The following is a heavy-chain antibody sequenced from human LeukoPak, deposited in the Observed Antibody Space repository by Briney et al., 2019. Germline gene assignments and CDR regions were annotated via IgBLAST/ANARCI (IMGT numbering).Heavy chain of an antibody. D-gene: IGHD6-19*01. Sequence: PGGSLRLSCAASGFTFSSYGMHWVRQAPGKGLEWVAVISYDGSNKYYADSVKGRFTISRDNSKNTLYLQMNSLRAEDTAVYYCAKGLQWLLDYWGQGTLVTVSS. V-gene: IGHV3-30*18. J-gene: IGHJ4*02. CDR1: GFTFSSYG. CDR3: AKGLQWLLDY. CDR2: ISYDGSNK.